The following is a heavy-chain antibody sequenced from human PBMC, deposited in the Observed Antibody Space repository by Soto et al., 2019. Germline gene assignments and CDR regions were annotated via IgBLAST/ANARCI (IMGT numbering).Heavy chain of an antibody. J-gene: IGHJ4*02. CDR1: EFDFSRYG. V-gene: IGHV3-30*03. Sequence: QVHLVESGGGVVQPGRSLRLSCAASEFDFSRYGIHWVRQAPGKGLEWVGVISYDGSDTYYADSVRGRFTISRDNPNNRVFLQMSSLRAEDRAVYYCGRDMRGGVVNPCDSWGQGTLVTVSS. CDR2: ISYDGSDT. CDR3: GRDMRGGVVNPCDS. D-gene: IGHD2-21*01.